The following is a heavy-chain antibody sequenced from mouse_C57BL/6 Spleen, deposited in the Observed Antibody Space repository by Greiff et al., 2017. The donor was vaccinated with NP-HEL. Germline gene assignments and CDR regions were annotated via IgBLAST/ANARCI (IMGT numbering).Heavy chain of an antibody. CDR3: ALIYDGYYAMDY. Sequence: EVQLQQSGAELVRPGSSVKMSCKTSGYTFTSYGINWVKQRPGQGLEWIGYIYIGNDYTEYNEKFKGKATLTSDTSSSTAYMQLSSLTSEDSAIYFCALIYDGYYAMDYWGQGTSVTVSS. J-gene: IGHJ4*01. V-gene: IGHV1-58*01. CDR2: IYIGNDYT. CDR1: GYTFTSYG. D-gene: IGHD2-3*01.